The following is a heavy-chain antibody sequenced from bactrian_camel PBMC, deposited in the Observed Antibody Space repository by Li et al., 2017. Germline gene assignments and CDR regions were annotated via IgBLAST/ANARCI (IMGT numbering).Heavy chain of an antibody. Sequence: QVQLVESGGGSVQAGESLRLSCVDSGYTYSSYSWGWFRQTSGEDREGVAAIDSDGTTSYSPSVMGRFTISQDNAKKSVSLQMNSLKPEDTAMYYCAAVTRCYSGSSCCRDEYNYWGQGTQVTVS. V-gene: IGHV3S53*01. CDR2: IDSDGTT. D-gene: IGHD3*01. CDR3: AAVTRCYSGSSCCRDEYNY. J-gene: IGHJ4*01. CDR1: GYTYSSYS.